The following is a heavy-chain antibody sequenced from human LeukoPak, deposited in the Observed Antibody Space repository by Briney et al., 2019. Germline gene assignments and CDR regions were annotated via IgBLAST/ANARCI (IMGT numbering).Heavy chain of an antibody. D-gene: IGHD6-13*01. CDR2: INPDTRDK. Sequence: GGSLRLSCAASGFSFSGYWMSWVRQAPGKGLEWVANINPDTRDKDYVDSVKGRFTISRDNVKNSLYLQMNSLRAEDTALYYCAKDSSSSWYELLDYWGQGTLVTVSS. J-gene: IGHJ4*02. V-gene: IGHV3-7*03. CDR1: GFSFSGYW. CDR3: AKDSSSSWYELLDY.